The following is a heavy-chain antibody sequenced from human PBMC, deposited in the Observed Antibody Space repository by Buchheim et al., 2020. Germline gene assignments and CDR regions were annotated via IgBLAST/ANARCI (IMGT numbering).Heavy chain of an antibody. CDR2: ISYDGSNK. CDR3: ARDPPEYYYYYYGMDV. CDR1: GFTFSSYA. J-gene: IGHJ6*02. V-gene: IGHV3-30-3*01. Sequence: QVQLVESGGGVVQPGRSLRLSCAASGFTFSSYAMHWVRQAPGKGLEWVAVISYDGSNKYYADSVKGRFTISRDNSQNTLYLQMNSLRAEDTAVYYCARDPPEYYYYYYGMDVWGQGTT. D-gene: IGHD1-14*01.